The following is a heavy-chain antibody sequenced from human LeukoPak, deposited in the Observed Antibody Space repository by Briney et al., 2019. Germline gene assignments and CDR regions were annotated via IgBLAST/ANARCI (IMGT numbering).Heavy chain of an antibody. CDR1: GFTFSSYE. V-gene: IGHV3-48*03. CDR3: ARDGPIFWFEYYYYYYYMDV. D-gene: IGHD3-3*01. Sequence: GGSLRLSCAASGFTFSSYEMNWVRQAPGKGLEWISYISSSGTTIYYADSVKGRFIISRDNTKNSLYLQMNSLRAEDTAVYYCARDGPIFWFEYYYYYYYMDVWGKGTTVTVSS. J-gene: IGHJ6*03. CDR2: ISSSGTTI.